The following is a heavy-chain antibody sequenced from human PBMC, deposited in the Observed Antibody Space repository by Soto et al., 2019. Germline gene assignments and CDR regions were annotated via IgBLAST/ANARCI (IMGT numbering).Heavy chain of an antibody. Sequence: QITLKESGPTLVKPTQTLTLTCTFSGFSVSTSGVGVAWIRQPPGKALEWLALIYWDGDERYSPFLQSRVTIXKDXSKNQVVLTMTNMDPVDTATYYCAHKGGRGAGLDVWGQGTTVPVSS. CDR2: IYWDGDE. CDR3: AHKGGRGAGLDV. V-gene: IGHV2-5*02. D-gene: IGHD2-15*01. J-gene: IGHJ6*02. CDR1: GFSVSTSGVG.